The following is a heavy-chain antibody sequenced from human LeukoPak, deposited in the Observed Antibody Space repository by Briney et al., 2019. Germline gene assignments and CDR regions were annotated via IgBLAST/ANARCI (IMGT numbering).Heavy chain of an antibody. CDR3: AREFGYYDILTGYYSFDY. Sequence: ASVKVSCKASGYTFTSYGISWVRQAPGQGLEWMGWISAYNGNTNYAQKLQGRVTMTTDTSTSTAYMELRSLRSDDTAVYYCAREFGYYDILTGYYSFDYWGQGTLVTVSS. D-gene: IGHD3-9*01. J-gene: IGHJ4*02. V-gene: IGHV1-18*01. CDR1: GYTFTSYG. CDR2: ISAYNGNT.